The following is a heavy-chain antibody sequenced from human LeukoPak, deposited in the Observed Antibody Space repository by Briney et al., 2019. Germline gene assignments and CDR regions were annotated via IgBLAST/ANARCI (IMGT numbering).Heavy chain of an antibody. V-gene: IGHV3-23*01. CDR1: EFTFSNYA. CDR3: AKDQDIYSSGWSYYGMDV. D-gene: IGHD6-19*01. J-gene: IGHJ6*02. Sequence: GGSLRLSSAASEFTFSNYAMNWVRQAPGKGLEWVSAISGSGGSTYYADSVKGRFTISRDNSKNTLYLQMNSLRAEDTAVYYCAKDQDIYSSGWSYYGMDVWGQGTTVTVSS. CDR2: ISGSGGST.